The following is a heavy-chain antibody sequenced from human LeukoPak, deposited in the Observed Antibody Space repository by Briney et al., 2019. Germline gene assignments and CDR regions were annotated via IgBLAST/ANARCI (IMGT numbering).Heavy chain of an antibody. J-gene: IGHJ4*02. CDR1: GFTFNSYA. CDR2: ISSDGSNN. Sequence: PGGSLRLSCAASGFTFNSYAMHWVRQAPGKGLEWVAVISSDGSNNYYADSVKGRFTISRDNSKNTLYLQVNSLRAEDTAVYYCARDRYSSGWYGDFDCWGQGTLVPVSS. V-gene: IGHV3-30-3*01. D-gene: IGHD6-19*01. CDR3: ARDRYSSGWYGDFDC.